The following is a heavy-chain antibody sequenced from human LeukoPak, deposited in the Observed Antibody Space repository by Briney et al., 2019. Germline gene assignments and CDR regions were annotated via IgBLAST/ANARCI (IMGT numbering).Heavy chain of an antibody. Sequence: SETLSLTCTVSGGSISSSSYYWGWIRQPPGTGLEWIGSIYYSGSTYYNPSLKSRVTISVDTSKNQFSLKLSSVTAADTAVYYCARQKILDDNYDSSGYYVDQWGQGSLVTVSS. CDR1: GGSISSSSYY. J-gene: IGHJ4*02. V-gene: IGHV4-39*01. D-gene: IGHD3-22*01. CDR2: IYYSGST. CDR3: ARQKILDDNYDSSGYYVDQ.